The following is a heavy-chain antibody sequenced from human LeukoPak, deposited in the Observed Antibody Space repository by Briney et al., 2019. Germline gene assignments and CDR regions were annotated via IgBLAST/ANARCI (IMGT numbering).Heavy chain of an antibody. CDR1: GGTFISYA. V-gene: IGHV1-69*05. J-gene: IGHJ4*02. D-gene: IGHD3-3*01. Sequence: GSSVKVSCKASGGTFISYAISWARQAPGQGLEWMGGIIPIFGTANYAQKFQGRVTITTDESTSTAYMELSSLRSEDTAVYYCARRKITIFGVVTQYYFDYWGQGTLVTVSS. CDR2: IIPIFGTA. CDR3: ARRKITIFGVVTQYYFDY.